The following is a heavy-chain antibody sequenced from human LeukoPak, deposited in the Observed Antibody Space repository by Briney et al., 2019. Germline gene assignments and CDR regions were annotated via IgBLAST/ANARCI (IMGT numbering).Heavy chain of an antibody. Sequence: GESLKISCKGSGYSFTSYWIGWVRQMPGKGLEWMGIIYPGDSDTRYSPSFQGQVTISADKSISTAYLQWSSLKASDTAMYYCARQGYDILTGYYIWAFDIWGQGTMVTVSS. CDR2: IYPGDSDT. J-gene: IGHJ3*02. D-gene: IGHD3-9*01. CDR3: ARQGYDILTGYYIWAFDI. V-gene: IGHV5-51*01. CDR1: GYSFTSYW.